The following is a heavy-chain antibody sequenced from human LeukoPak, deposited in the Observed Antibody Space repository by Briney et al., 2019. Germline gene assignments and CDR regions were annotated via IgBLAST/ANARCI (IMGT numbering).Heavy chain of an antibody. J-gene: IGHJ2*01. D-gene: IGHD3-10*01. Sequence: SETLSLTCTVSGGSISSSSYYWGWIRQPPGKGLEWIGSIYYSGSTYYNPSLKSRVTISVDTSKNQFSLKLTSVTAADTAVYYCARTYYYGSWYFDLWGRGTLVTVSS. V-gene: IGHV4-39*07. CDR1: GGSISSSSYY. CDR3: ARTYYYGSWYFDL. CDR2: IYYSGST.